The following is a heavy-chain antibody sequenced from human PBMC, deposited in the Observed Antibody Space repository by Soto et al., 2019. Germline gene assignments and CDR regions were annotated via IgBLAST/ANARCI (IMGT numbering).Heavy chain of an antibody. J-gene: IGHJ5*02. CDR1: GGSISSSNW. CDR2: IYHSGST. Sequence: PSETLSLTCAVSGGSISSSNWWSWVRQPPGKGLEWIGEIYHSGSTNYNPSLKSRVTISVDKSKNQFSLKLSSVTAADTAVYYCARDIGSSWSQQGWFDPWGQGTLVTVAS. V-gene: IGHV4-4*02. CDR3: ARDIGSSWSQQGWFDP. D-gene: IGHD6-13*01.